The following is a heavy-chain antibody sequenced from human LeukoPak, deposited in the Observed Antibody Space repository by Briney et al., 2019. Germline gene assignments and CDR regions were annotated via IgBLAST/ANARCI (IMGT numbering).Heavy chain of an antibody. CDR1: GFTFSSYS. CDR2: ISSSSSYI. D-gene: IGHD2-2*01. J-gene: IGHJ4*02. Sequence: PGGSLRLPCAASGFTFSSYSMNWVRQAPGKGLEWVSSISSSSSYIYYADSVKGRFTISRDNAKNSLYLQMNSLRAEDTAVYYCARDEPFYCSSTSCSRIGTTDYWGQGTLVTVSS. V-gene: IGHV3-21*01. CDR3: ARDEPFYCSSTSCSRIGTTDY.